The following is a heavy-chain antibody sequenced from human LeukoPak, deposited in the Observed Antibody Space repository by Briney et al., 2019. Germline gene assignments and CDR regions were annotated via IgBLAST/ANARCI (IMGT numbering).Heavy chain of an antibody. CDR3: AKDQVADIVVVPAAKGAFDI. CDR1: GFTFSSYA. J-gene: IGHJ3*02. V-gene: IGHV3-23*01. CDR2: ISGSGGST. D-gene: IGHD2-2*01. Sequence: GGSLRLSCAASGFTFSSYAMSWVRQAPGKGLEWVSAISGSGGSTYYADSVKGRFTISRDNSKNTLYLQMNSLRAEDTAVYYCAKDQVADIVVVPAAKGAFDIWGQGTMVTVSS.